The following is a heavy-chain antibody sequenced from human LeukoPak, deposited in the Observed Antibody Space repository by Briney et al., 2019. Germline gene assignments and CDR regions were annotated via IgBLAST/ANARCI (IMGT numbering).Heavy chain of an antibody. D-gene: IGHD4-23*01. Sequence: PGGSLRLSCAASGFTFSSYAMSWVRQAPGKGLEWVSDISSGGSTYCADSVKGRFTISRDNSKTTLYLQLTSLRVEDTATYYCAKDVTPGRESFDYWGQGTVVTVSS. CDR1: GFTFSSYA. CDR2: ISSGGST. CDR3: AKDVTPGRESFDY. J-gene: IGHJ4*02. V-gene: IGHV3-23*01.